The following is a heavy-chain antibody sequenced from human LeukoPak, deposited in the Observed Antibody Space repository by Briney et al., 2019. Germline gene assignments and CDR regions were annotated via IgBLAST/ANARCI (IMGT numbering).Heavy chain of an antibody. CDR3: ARAPYHYGSGSDAFDI. V-gene: IGHV3-7*01. CDR1: GFTFSSYW. Sequence: GGSLRLSCAASGFTFSSYWMSWVRQAPGKGLEWVANIKQDGSEKYYVDSVKGRFTTSRDNAKNSLYLQMNSLRAEDTAVYYCARAPYHYGSGSDAFDIWGQGTMVTVSS. J-gene: IGHJ3*02. D-gene: IGHD3-10*01. CDR2: IKQDGSEK.